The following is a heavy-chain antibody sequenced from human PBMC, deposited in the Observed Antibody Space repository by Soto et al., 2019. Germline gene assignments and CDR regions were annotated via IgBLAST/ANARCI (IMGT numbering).Heavy chain of an antibody. CDR3: ARPLGGSGDFWFDP. CDR1: GYTFTNYG. CDR2: ISNYNGNT. V-gene: IGHV1-18*04. Sequence: QVQLVQSGAEVKKPGASVKVSCKASGYTFTNYGISWVRQAPGQGPEWMGWISNYNGNTNYAQRFQGRVIMTTDTSTSTAYMELRSLKSDDTAVYYCARPLGGSGDFWFDPWGQGTQVTVSS. D-gene: IGHD3-3*01. J-gene: IGHJ5*02.